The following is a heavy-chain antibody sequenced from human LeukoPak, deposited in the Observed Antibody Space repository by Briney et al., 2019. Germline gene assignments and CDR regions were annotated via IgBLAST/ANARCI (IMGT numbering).Heavy chain of an antibody. Sequence: GESLKISCRGSGYSFTSYWIGWVRQMPGKGLEWMGIIYPGDSDTRYSPSFQGQVTISADKSISTAYLQWGSLKASDTAMYYCAREDDSSYFDYWGQGTLVTVSS. CDR2: IYPGDSDT. J-gene: IGHJ4*02. D-gene: IGHD3-22*01. CDR1: GYSFTSYW. CDR3: AREDDSSYFDY. V-gene: IGHV5-51*01.